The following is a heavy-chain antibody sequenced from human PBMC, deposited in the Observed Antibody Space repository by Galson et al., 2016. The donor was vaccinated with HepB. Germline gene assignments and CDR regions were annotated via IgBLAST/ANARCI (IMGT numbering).Heavy chain of an antibody. CDR1: GFTFSNYW. D-gene: IGHD3-16*01. CDR3: AGARSWGGYYFDN. V-gene: IGHV3-7*05. J-gene: IGHJ4*02. CDR2: IKQDGSEK. Sequence: SLRLSCAASGFTFSNYWMSWVRQAPGKGLEWVANIKQDGSEKYYVDSVKGRFTISRDNAKNSLYLQMNSLRVEDTAVYYCAGARSWGGYYFDNWGQGTLVTVSS.